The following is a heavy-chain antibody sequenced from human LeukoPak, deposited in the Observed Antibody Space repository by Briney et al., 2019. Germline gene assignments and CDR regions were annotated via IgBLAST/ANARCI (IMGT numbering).Heavy chain of an antibody. CDR2: ISYDGSNK. D-gene: IGHD3-10*01. CDR3: AKSKGGGSGSWSYYGMDV. J-gene: IGHJ6*04. Sequence: GRSLRLSCAASGFTFSSYGMHWVRQAPGKGLEWVAVISYDGSNKYYADSVKGRFTISRDNSKNTLYLQMNSLRAEDTAVYYCAKSKGGGSGSWSYYGMDVWGKGTTVTVSS. CDR1: GFTFSSYG. V-gene: IGHV3-30*18.